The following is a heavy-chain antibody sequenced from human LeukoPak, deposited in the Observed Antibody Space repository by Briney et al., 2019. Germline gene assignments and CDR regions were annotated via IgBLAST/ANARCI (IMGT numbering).Heavy chain of an antibody. CDR1: GFTFSSYG. Sequence: GGSLRLSCAASGFTFSSYGVHWVRQAPGKGLEWVAVISYDGSNKYYADSVKGRFTISRDNSKNTLYLQMNSLRAEDTAVYYCAKEGAYCGGDCYPDAFDIWGQGTMVTVSS. CDR3: AKEGAYCGGDCYPDAFDI. D-gene: IGHD2-21*02. CDR2: ISYDGSNK. V-gene: IGHV3-30*18. J-gene: IGHJ3*02.